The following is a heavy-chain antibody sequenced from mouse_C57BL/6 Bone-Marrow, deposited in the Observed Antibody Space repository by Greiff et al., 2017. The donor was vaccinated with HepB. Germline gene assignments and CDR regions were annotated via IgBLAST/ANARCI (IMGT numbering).Heavy chain of an antibody. CDR2: IWGVGST. V-gene: IGHV2-6*01. J-gene: IGHJ3*01. CDR3: ASFYGSRFAY. D-gene: IGHD1-1*01. Sequence: VKLQESGPGLVAPSQRLSITCTVSGFSLTSYGVDWVRQSPGKGLEWLGVIWGVGSTNYNSALKSRLSISKDNSKSQVFLKMNSLQTDDTAMYYCASFYGSRFAYWGQGTLVTVSA. CDR1: GFSLTSYG.